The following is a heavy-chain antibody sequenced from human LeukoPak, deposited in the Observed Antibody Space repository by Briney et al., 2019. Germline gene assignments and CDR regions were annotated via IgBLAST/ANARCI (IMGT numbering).Heavy chain of an antibody. CDR1: AFTFSSYS. D-gene: IGHD1-26*01. CDR3: AKVQKSGDYWDFFDY. CDR2: ISSSGSYI. J-gene: IGHJ4*02. V-gene: IGHV3-21*04. Sequence: GGSLRLSCAASAFTFSSYSMNWVRQAPGKGLEWVSSISSSGSYIYYADSVRGRFTISRDSSKSMVYLQMNSLRAEDTALYYCAKVQKSGDYWDFFDYWGQGTLVTVSS.